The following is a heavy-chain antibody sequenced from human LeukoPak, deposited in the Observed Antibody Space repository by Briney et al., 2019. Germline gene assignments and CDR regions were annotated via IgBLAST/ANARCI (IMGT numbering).Heavy chain of an antibody. V-gene: IGHV3-66*01. CDR2: IYSGGST. D-gene: IGHD4-11*01. J-gene: IGHJ4*02. CDR3: ARRHDYSNYPDY. Sequence: GGSLRLSCAASGFTFSDYYMSWIRQAPGKGLEWVSVIYSGGSTYYADSVKGRFTISRDNAKNSLYLQMNSLRAEDTAVYYCARRHDYSNYPDYWGQGTLVTVSS. CDR1: GFTFSDYY.